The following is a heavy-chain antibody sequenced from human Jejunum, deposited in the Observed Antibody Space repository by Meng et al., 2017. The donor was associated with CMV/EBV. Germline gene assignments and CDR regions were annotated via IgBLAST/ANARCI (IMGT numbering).Heavy chain of an antibody. CDR3: ARSGSAINGMDV. J-gene: IGHJ6*02. CDR2: IIPILGIA. CDR1: GGTFSSYA. V-gene: IGHV1-69*10. D-gene: IGHD3-3*01. Sequence: ASGGTFSSYAISWVRQAPGQRLEWMGGIIPILGIANYAQKFQGRVTITADKSTSTAYMELSSLRSEDTAVYYCARSGSAINGMDVWGQGTTVTVSS.